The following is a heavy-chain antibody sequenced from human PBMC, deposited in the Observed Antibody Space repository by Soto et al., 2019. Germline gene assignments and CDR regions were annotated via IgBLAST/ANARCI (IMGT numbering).Heavy chain of an antibody. D-gene: IGHD3-9*01. CDR1: GFTFSDYY. CDR2: MSNSGSTI. CDR3: ARIPLGYTGYVDY. V-gene: IGHV3-11*01. J-gene: IGHJ4*02. Sequence: QVQLVESGGGLVKPGGSLRLSCAASGFTFSDYYMSWIRQAPGKGLEWITYMSNSGSTIYCADSVKGRFTISRDNAKNSRSLQMNSLRAADTAMYYCARIPLGYTGYVDYWGQGILVTVSS.